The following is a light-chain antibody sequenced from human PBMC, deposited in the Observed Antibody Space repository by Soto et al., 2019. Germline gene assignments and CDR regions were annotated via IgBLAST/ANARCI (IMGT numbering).Light chain of an antibody. J-gene: IGKJ5*01. Sequence: EIVLTQSSGTLSLSPGERATLSCRASQSVSSSYLAWYQQKPGQAPRLLIYGASSRATGIPDRFSGSGSGTDFTLTISSLEPEDFAVYYCQQRSNWPITFGQGTRLEIK. CDR3: QQRSNWPIT. CDR1: QSVSSSY. CDR2: GAS. V-gene: IGKV3D-20*02.